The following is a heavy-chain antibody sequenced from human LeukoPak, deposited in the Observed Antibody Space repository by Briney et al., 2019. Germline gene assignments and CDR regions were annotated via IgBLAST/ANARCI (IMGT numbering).Heavy chain of an antibody. J-gene: IGHJ4*02. D-gene: IGHD4-17*01. CDR2: IKEDGSKK. CDR3: ARDGDGRGEDFDY. V-gene: IGHV3-7*01. CDR1: GFSFRDYW. Sequence: AGSLRLSCVASGFSFRDYWMSWVRQAPGKGMECVANIKEDGSKKNHLDSVKGRFTISRDNAKNFLYLQMKNLRVEDTALYYCARDGDGRGEDFDYWGQGILVTVSS.